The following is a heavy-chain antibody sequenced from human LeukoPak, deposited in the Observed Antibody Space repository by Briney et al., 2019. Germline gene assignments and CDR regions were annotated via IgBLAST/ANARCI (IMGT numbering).Heavy chain of an antibody. J-gene: IGHJ5*02. V-gene: IGHV1-8*01. D-gene: IGHD3-16*01. CDR3: ARGRLRVPRSFDP. CDR2: LNPNSGNT. Sequence: ASVKVSCKASGYPFSNYDINWVRQATGQGLEWMGWLNPNSGNTVYAQKFQGRVTMTMNTSISTAYMELSSLRSEDTAVYYCARGRLRVPRSFDPWGQGTLVTVSS. CDR1: GYPFSNYD.